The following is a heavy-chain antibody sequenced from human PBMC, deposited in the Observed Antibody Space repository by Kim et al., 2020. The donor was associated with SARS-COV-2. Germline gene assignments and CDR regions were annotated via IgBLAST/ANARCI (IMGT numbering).Heavy chain of an antibody. Sequence: QTLSLTCAISGDSVSSNSAAWNWIRQSPSRGLEWLGRTYYRSKWYDDYAVSVKSRITINPDTSKNQFSLQLNSVTPEDTAVYYCARDHWVRGVPYNWFDPWGQGTLVTVSS. D-gene: IGHD3-10*01. V-gene: IGHV6-1*01. CDR1: GDSVSSNSAA. CDR3: ARDHWVRGVPYNWFDP. J-gene: IGHJ5*02. CDR2: TYYRSKWYD.